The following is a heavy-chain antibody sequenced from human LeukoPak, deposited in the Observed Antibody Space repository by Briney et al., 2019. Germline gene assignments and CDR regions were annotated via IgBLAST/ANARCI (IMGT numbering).Heavy chain of an antibody. D-gene: IGHD3-10*01. J-gene: IGHJ4*02. CDR3: TRRAPTSYGHYLDS. Sequence: SETLSLTCTVTGDSISSYYWSWIRQTPGKGLEWIGYIHTNGRTNYSPSLKSRVTMSVDSSKNQLSLMLSSVTAADTAVYYCTRRAPTSYGHYLDSWGQGTLVTVSS. CDR2: IHTNGRT. V-gene: IGHV4-4*09. CDR1: GDSISSYY.